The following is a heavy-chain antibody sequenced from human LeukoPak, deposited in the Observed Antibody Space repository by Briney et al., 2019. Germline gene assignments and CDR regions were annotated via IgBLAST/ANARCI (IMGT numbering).Heavy chain of an antibody. CDR1: GFTYSSYS. CDR2: ISSRSSSI. CDR3: ARDLSEPHWYSSGWSLDV. Sequence: GGSLRPSCAASGFTYSSYSMNWVRQAPGKGLEWVSYISSRSSSIYYADSVKGRFTISRDNAKNSLYLQMNSLRAEDTAVYYCARDLSEPHWYSSGWSLDVWGQGTTVTVSS. D-gene: IGHD6-19*01. V-gene: IGHV3-48*04. J-gene: IGHJ6*02.